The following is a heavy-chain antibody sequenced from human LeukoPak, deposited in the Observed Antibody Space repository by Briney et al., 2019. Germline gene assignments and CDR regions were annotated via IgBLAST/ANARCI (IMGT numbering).Heavy chain of an antibody. Sequence: SETLSLACTVSGGSISSGGYYWSWIRQHPGKGLEWIGYIYYSGSTYYIPSLKSRVTISVDTSKNQFSLKLSSVTAADTAVYYCAREVQGANPDYWGQGTLVTVSS. CDR3: AREVQGANPDY. CDR1: GGSISSGGYY. D-gene: IGHD4/OR15-4a*01. V-gene: IGHV4-31*03. CDR2: IYYSGST. J-gene: IGHJ4*02.